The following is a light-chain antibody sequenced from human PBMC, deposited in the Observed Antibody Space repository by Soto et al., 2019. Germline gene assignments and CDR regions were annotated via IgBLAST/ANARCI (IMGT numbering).Light chain of an antibody. CDR3: MQALQTPWT. V-gene: IGKV2-28*01. CDR1: QSLLQSNGNHY. J-gene: IGKJ1*01. Sequence: DIVLTQSPLSLPVTPGEPASISCRSSQSLLQSNGNHYLDWYLQKQGQSPQVLIYLGSNRASGVPDRFSGSESGTDFTLKISRVEAEDVGVYYCMQALQTPWTFGQGTKVEIK. CDR2: LGS.